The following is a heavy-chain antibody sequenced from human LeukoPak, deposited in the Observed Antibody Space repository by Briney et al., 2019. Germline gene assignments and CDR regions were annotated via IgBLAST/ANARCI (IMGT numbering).Heavy chain of an antibody. CDR3: TRDLGGALAWFDP. V-gene: IGHV1-2*06. CDR1: GYFFTGFY. D-gene: IGHD2-21*01. CDR2: MNPSNGNT. Sequence: ASVKVSCKASGYFFTGFYIHWVRQAPGQGLELMGRMNPSNGNTDFAQNFQGRVTMTRDTSITTAYMELSSLTSDDTAVYYCTRDLGGALAWFDPWGQGTLVTVSS. J-gene: IGHJ5*02.